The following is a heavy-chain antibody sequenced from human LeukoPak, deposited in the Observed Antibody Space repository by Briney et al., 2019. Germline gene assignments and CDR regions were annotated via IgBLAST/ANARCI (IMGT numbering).Heavy chain of an antibody. Sequence: GGSLRLSCTASGFTLNKYWMHWVRHAPGKGLVWVSRMNIDGSVRSHADPVKGRFTISRDNAKNTLFLQMNSLRAEDTAVYYCARVYISSTWFDLWGQGTLVTVSS. CDR2: MNIDGSVR. V-gene: IGHV3-74*01. J-gene: IGHJ5*02. D-gene: IGHD3-3*02. CDR1: GFTLNKYW. CDR3: ARVYISSTWFDL.